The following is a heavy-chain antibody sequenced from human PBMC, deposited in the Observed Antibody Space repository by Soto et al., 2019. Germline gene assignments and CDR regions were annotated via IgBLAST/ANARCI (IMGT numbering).Heavy chain of an antibody. Sequence: EVQLVESGGGLVQPGGSLRLSCAASGFTFSSYWMHWVRQAPGKGLVWVSRINSDGSSTSYADSVKGRFTISRDNAKNTLYLQMNSLTAEETAVYYCARVGLYDYFWGSYRWHAFDIWGQGPMVTVSS. D-gene: IGHD3-16*02. CDR3: ARVGLYDYFWGSYRWHAFDI. V-gene: IGHV3-74*01. CDR1: GFTFSSYW. J-gene: IGHJ3*02. CDR2: INSDGSST.